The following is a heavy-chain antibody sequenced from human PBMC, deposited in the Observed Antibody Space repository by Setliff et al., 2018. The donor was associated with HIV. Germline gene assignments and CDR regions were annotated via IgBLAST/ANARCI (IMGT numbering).Heavy chain of an antibody. D-gene: IGHD1-26*01. J-gene: IGHJ3*02. CDR2: ISPSGSYI. V-gene: IGHV3-21*01. CDR3: ARGGSYSHGAFDI. CDR1: GFTFSSHN. Sequence: GGSLRLSCAASGFTFSSHNMNWVRQAPGKGLEWVSSISPSGSYIYYADSMKGRFTISRDNAKNSLYLQMNSLRAEDTAVYYCARGGSYSHGAFDIWGQGTMVTVSS.